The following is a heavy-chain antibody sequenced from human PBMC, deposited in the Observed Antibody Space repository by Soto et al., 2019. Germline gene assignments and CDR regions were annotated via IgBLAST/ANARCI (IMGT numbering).Heavy chain of an antibody. CDR3: AREGLTVWGSQMAGFDY. V-gene: IGHV4-4*02. Sequence: QVQLQESGPGLVKPSGTLSFTCAVSGGSISSSNWWSWVRQPPGKGLDWIGEIYHSGSTNYNPSLKSRVTISVDKSKNQFSLKLSSVTAADTAVYYCAREGLTVWGSQMAGFDYWGQGTLVTVSS. CDR1: GGSISSSNW. D-gene: IGHD3-16*01. CDR2: IYHSGST. J-gene: IGHJ4*02.